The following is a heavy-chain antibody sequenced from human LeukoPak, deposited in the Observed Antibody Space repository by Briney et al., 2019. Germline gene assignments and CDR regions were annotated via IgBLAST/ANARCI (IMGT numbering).Heavy chain of an antibody. D-gene: IGHD2-2*01. CDR3: ARVRGYCSSTSCLGYFQH. CDR1: GYTFTGYY. V-gene: IGHV1-2*02. Sequence: ASVKVSCKASGYTFTGYYMHWVRQAPGQGLEWMGWINPNSGGTNYAQKFQGRVTMTRDTSISTAYMELSRLRSDDTAVYYCARVRGYCSSTSCLGYFQHWGQGTLVTVSS. J-gene: IGHJ1*01. CDR2: INPNSGGT.